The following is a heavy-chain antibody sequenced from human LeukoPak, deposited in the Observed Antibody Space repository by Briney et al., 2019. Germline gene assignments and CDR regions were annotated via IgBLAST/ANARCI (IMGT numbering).Heavy chain of an antibody. CDR1: GFTFSSYS. D-gene: IGHD3-10*01. CDR2: ISSSSSTI. Sequence: GGSLRLSCAASGFTFSSYSMNWVRQAPGKGLEWVSYISSSSSTIYYADSVKGRSTISRDNSKNTLYLQMNSLRAEDTAMYYCARVHGSGSYSGYSMDVWGKGTTVTISS. CDR3: ARVHGSGSYSGYSMDV. J-gene: IGHJ6*03. V-gene: IGHV3-48*01.